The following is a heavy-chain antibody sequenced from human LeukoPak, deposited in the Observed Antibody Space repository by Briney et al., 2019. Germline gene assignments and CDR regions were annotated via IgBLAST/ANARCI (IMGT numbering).Heavy chain of an antibody. CDR2: INPNSGGT. Sequence: GASVKVSCKDSGYTFTDHYIHWVRQAPGQGLEWMGWINPNSGGTNYAQKFQGRGTMTRDTSISTAYMELNRLRSDDTAVYFCATDRLSQELLDYWGQGTLVTVSS. J-gene: IGHJ4*02. CDR1: GYTFTDHY. V-gene: IGHV1-2*02. D-gene: IGHD2-15*01. CDR3: ATDRLSQELLDY.